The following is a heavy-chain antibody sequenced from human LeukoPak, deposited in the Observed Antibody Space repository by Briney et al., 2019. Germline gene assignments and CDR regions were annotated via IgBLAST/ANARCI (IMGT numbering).Heavy chain of an antibody. CDR2: ISSSISI. J-gene: IGHJ4*02. CDR1: GFTFSSYS. Sequence: PGGSLRLSCAASGFTFSSYSMNWVRQAPGKGLEWVSYISSSISIYYADSVKGRFTISRDNAKNSLYLQMNSLRDEDTAVYYCARTDIVVVPAAMDYWGQGTLVTVSS. D-gene: IGHD2-2*01. V-gene: IGHV3-48*02. CDR3: ARTDIVVVPAAMDY.